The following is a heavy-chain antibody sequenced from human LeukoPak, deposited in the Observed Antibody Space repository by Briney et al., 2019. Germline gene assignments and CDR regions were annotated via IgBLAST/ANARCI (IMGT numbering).Heavy chain of an antibody. V-gene: IGHV4-4*07. Sequence: SETLSLTCTVSGGSISSYYWTWIRQPAGKGLEWIGRIHTSGSTNYNPSLKSRVTMSADTSKNQFSLKLTSVTAAGTAVYYCARAWQWLPLDSWGQGTLVTVSS. J-gene: IGHJ4*02. CDR1: GGSISSYY. CDR2: IHTSGST. CDR3: ARAWQWLPLDS. D-gene: IGHD6-19*01.